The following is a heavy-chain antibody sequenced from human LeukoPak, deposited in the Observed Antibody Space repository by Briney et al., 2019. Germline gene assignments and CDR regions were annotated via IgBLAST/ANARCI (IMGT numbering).Heavy chain of an antibody. CDR3: AKTSQGHPPYYCSMDV. V-gene: IGHV3-64*04. J-gene: IGHJ6*02. CDR2: ISSNGGST. CDR1: GFTFSSYA. Sequence: LGGSLRLSCSASGFTFSSYAMHWVRQAPGKGLEYVSAISSNGGSTYYADSVKGRFTISRDNSKNTLYLQMNSLRAEDTAVYYCAKTSQGHPPYYCSMDVWGQGTTVTVSS.